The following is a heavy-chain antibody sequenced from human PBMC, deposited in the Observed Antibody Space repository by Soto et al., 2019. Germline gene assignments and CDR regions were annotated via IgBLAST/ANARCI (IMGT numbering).Heavy chain of an antibody. CDR3: ARGLGLYYFDY. J-gene: IGHJ4*02. V-gene: IGHV1-3*01. D-gene: IGHD1-26*01. CDR2: INAGNGNT. CDR1: GYTFTSYA. Sequence: QVQLVQSGAEVKKPGAPVKVSCKASGYTFTSYAMHWVRQAPGQRLEWMGWINAGNGNTKYSQKFQGRVTITRDTSASTAYMELSCLRSEDTAVYYCARGLGLYYFDYWGQGILVTVSS.